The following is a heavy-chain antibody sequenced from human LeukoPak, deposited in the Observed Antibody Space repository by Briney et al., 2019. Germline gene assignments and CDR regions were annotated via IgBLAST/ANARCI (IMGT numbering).Heavy chain of an antibody. D-gene: IGHD6-19*01. V-gene: IGHV1-46*01. Sequence: ASVKVSCKASGYTFTGYYMHWVRQAPGQGLEWMGIINPSGGSTSYAQKFQGRVTMTRDMSTSTAYMDLRSLRSDDTAVYYCARDEPYSSGWYYFDYWGQGTLVTVSS. CDR1: GYTFTGYY. J-gene: IGHJ4*02. CDR2: INPSGGST. CDR3: ARDEPYSSGWYYFDY.